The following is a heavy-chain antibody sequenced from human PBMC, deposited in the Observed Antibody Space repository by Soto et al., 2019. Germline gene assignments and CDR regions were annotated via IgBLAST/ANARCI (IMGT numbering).Heavy chain of an antibody. CDR1: GFTFSSYA. V-gene: IGHV3-23*01. D-gene: IGHD1-7*01. CDR2: ISGSGGST. Sequence: GGSLRLSCAASGFTFSSYAMSWVRQAPGKGLEWVSAISGSGGSTYYADSVKGRFTISRDNSKNTLYLQMNSLRAEDTAVYYCAKDPLWLCAELELCENDYWGQGTLVTVSS. CDR3: AKDPLWLCAELELCENDY. J-gene: IGHJ4*02.